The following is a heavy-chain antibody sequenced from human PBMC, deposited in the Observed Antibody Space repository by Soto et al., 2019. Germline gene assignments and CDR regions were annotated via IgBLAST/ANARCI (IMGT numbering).Heavy chain of an antibody. CDR3: ALRAGPL. CDR1: GFTVNSQF. Sequence: GGFLRLSCAASGFTVNSQFMSWIRQAPGKGLEWLSFIYTDRRTYYADSVKGRFTVSRDDSENTVYLQMNSLRAEDTAVYYCALRAGPLGGQGTLVTVSS. J-gene: IGHJ4*02. V-gene: IGHV3-66*01. CDR2: IYTDRRT. D-gene: IGHD6-13*01.